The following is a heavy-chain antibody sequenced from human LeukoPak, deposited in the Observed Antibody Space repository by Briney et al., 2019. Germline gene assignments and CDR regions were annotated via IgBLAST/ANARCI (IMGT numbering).Heavy chain of an antibody. CDR2: TYYRSKWDY. V-gene: IGHV6-1*01. Sequence: SQTLSLTCAISGDSLSANSVAWNWIRQSPSRGLEWLGRTYYRSKWDYDYAVSVKSRITINPDTSKNQFSLQLNSVTPDDTALYSCARGKYSGFDLWGQGTMVTVSS. D-gene: IGHD2-15*01. CDR3: ARGKYSGFDL. J-gene: IGHJ3*01. CDR1: GDSLSANSVA.